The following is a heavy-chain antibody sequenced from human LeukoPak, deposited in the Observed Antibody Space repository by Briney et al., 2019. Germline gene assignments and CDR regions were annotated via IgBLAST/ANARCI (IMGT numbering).Heavy chain of an antibody. Sequence: PGGSLRLSCAASGFTVSSNYMRWVRQAPGKGLEWVSAIYSGGSTYYADSVKGRFTISRDNAKNSLYLQMNSLGAEDTAVYYCASGMLAAAGTFDYWGQGTLVTVSS. CDR2: IYSGGST. J-gene: IGHJ4*02. CDR3: ASGMLAAAGTFDY. CDR1: GFTVSSNY. D-gene: IGHD6-13*01. V-gene: IGHV3-66*01.